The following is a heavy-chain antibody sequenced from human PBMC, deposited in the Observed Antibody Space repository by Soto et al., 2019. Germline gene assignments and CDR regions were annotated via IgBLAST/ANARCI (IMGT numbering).Heavy chain of an antibody. CDR1: GGTFSSYA. CDR3: ARDTYYYDSSGYYGVTYYYYGMDV. CDR2: IIPIFGTA. D-gene: IGHD3-22*01. Sequence: SVKVSCKASGGTFSSYAISWVRQAPGQGLEWMGGIIPIFGTANYAQKFQGRVTITADESTSTAYMELSSLRSEDTAVYYCARDTYYYDSSGYYGVTYYYYGMDVWGQGTTVPVSS. V-gene: IGHV1-69*13. J-gene: IGHJ6*02.